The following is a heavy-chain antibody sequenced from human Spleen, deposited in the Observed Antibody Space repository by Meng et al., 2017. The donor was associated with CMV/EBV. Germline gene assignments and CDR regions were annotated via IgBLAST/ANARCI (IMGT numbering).Heavy chain of an antibody. J-gene: IGHJ6*02. CDR1: GFTFRSFG. CDR2: IYSGDSST. V-gene: IGHV3-23*03. Sequence: GGSLRLSCAASGFTFRSFGMTWVRQAPGKGLEWVSVIYSGDSSTYYADSVKGRFTISRDSSKNTLYLQMDSLRAEDTAVYYCARGGYCSGGSCQYYYYYGMDVWGQGTTVTVSS. CDR3: ARGGYCSGGSCQYYYYYGMDV. D-gene: IGHD2-15*01.